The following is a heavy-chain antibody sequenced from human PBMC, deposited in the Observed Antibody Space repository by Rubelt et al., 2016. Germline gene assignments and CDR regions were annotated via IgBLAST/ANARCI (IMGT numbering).Heavy chain of an antibody. V-gene: IGHV1-18*01. J-gene: IGHJ3*02. Sequence: QVQLVQSGAEVKKPGASVKVSCKASGYNFTSYGISWVRQAPGQGLEWMVWINAYNGNTNYAQKLQGRCTITTDTSTSTVYRGLRSLRSDDTAVYYCARRDGYNWDDAFDIWGQGTMVTVSS. D-gene: IGHD5-24*01. CDR1: GYNFTSYG. CDR3: ARRDGYNWDDAFDI. CDR2: INAYNGNT.